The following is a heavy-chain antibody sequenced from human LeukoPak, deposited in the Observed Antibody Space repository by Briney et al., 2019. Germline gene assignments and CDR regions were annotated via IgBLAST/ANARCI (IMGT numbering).Heavy chain of an antibody. CDR1: GGSISSGSYY. J-gene: IGHJ6*03. CDR3: ARWLESTSYYYMDV. D-gene: IGHD3-22*01. V-gene: IGHV4-61*02. Sequence: PSETLSLTCTVSGGSISSGSYYWSWIRQPAGKGLERIGRIYRSGSTNYNPALKSRVTISIDTSKNQLSLKLSSVTAADTAVYYCARWLESTSYYYMDVWGKWTTVTVSS. CDR2: IYRSGST.